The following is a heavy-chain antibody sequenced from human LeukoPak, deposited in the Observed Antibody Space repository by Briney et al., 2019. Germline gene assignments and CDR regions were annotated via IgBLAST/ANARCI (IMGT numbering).Heavy chain of an antibody. J-gene: IGHJ4*02. D-gene: IGHD6-19*01. CDR2: MNPNSGGT. V-gene: IGHV1-2*02. Sequence: ASVKVSCKASGYTFADYYIHWVRQAPGQGLEWMGWMNPNSGGTIYAQNFQGRVTMTRDTSISTAYMQLSRLRFDDTAVYYCASGQWTDYWGQGTLVIVSS. CDR3: ASGQWTDY. CDR1: GYTFADYY.